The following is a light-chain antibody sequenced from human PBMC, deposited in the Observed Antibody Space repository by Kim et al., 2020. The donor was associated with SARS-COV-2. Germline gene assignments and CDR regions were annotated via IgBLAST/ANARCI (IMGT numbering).Light chain of an antibody. J-gene: IGLJ2*01. CDR3: SSYAGSNNHVV. CDR1: SSDVGGYNY. Sequence: QSVTISCTGTSSDVGGYNYVSWYQQHPGKAPKPMIYEVSKRPSGVPDRFSGSKSGNTASLTVSGLQAEDEADYYCSSYAGSNNHVVFGGGTQLTVL. V-gene: IGLV2-8*01. CDR2: EVS.